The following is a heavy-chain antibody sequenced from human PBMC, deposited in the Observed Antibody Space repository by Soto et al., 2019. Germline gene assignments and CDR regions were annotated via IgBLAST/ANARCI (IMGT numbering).Heavy chain of an antibody. CDR2: IRSNSGSI. CDR1: GFTFDDYA. J-gene: IGHJ3*02. Sequence: GGSLRLSCAASGFTFDDYAMHWVRQATGKGLEWVSAIRSNSGSIGYADSVKGRFTISRDNANSSLYLQMNSLRAEDTALYYCAKDSGYYDTRAFDIWGQETMFTVSS. D-gene: IGHD3-22*01. V-gene: IGHV3-9*01. CDR3: AKDSGYYDTRAFDI.